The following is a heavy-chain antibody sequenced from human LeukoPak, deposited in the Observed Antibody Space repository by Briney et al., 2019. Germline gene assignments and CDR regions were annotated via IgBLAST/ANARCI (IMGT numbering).Heavy chain of an antibody. V-gene: IGHV3-9*01. D-gene: IGHD3-10*01. J-gene: IGHJ6*02. CDR2: ISWNSGSI. Sequence: HPGRSLRLSCAASGFTFDDYAMPWVRHAPGKGLEWVSGISWNSGSIGYADSVKGRFTISRDNAKNSLYLQMNSLRAEDTALYYCAKVRRAYYYGSGSSMDVWGQGTTVTVSS. CDR1: GFTFDDYA. CDR3: AKVRRAYYYGSGSSMDV.